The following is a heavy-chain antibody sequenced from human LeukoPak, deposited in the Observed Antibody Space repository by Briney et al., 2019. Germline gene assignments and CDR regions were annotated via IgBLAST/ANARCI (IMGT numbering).Heavy chain of an antibody. CDR3: ARSGGAGDYGNYFDY. J-gene: IGHJ4*02. CDR2: IYPGDSDT. CDR1: GYRFTSYW. Sequence: GESLKISSKGSGYRFTSYWIGWVRQMPGKGLEWMGIIYPGDSDTRYSPSFQRQVTISAGKSFSTAYLQWSSRKASDTAMYYCARSGGAGDYGNYFDYWGQGTLVTVSS. D-gene: IGHD4-17*01. V-gene: IGHV5-51*01.